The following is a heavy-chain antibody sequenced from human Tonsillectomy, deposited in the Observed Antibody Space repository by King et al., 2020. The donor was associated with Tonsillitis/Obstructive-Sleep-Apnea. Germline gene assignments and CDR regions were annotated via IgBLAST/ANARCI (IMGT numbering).Heavy chain of an antibody. CDR3: AKDLVIAVSGTPGDAFDI. D-gene: IGHD6-13*01. V-gene: IGHV3-9*01. CDR2: ISWNSGST. CDR1: GFIFEDYA. Sequence: EVQLVESGGALVQPGRSLRLSCVASGFIFEDYAMYWVRQTPGKGLEWVSGISWNSGSTAYADSVKGRFTISRDNAKNSLHLQMNSLRAEDTAVYYCAKDLVIAVSGTPGDAFDIWGQGTMVTVS. J-gene: IGHJ3*02.